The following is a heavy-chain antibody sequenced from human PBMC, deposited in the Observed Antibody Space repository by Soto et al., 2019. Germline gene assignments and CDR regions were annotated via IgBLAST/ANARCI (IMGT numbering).Heavy chain of an antibody. V-gene: IGHV1-69*13. CDR2: IIPIFGTA. J-gene: IGHJ6*02. D-gene: IGHD3-22*01. Sequence: GASVKVSCKASGGTFSSYAISWVRQAPGQGLEWMGGIIPIFGTANYAQKFQGRVTITADESTSTAYMELSSLRSEDTAVYYCARDYYDSSGYSPYCYYYGMDVWGQGTTVTVSS. CDR3: ARDYYDSSGYSPYCYYYGMDV. CDR1: GGTFSSYA.